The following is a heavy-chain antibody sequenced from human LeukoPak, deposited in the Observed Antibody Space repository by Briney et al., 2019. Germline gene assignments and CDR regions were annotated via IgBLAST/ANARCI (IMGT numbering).Heavy chain of an antibody. CDR2: IRSNGDTT. V-gene: IGHV3-23*01. J-gene: IGHJ4*02. D-gene: IGHD1-7*01. CDR1: GFTFSSIA. Sequence: GGSLRLSCAASGFTFSSIAMTWVRQAPGKGLEWVSSIRSNGDTTYNADPVKGRFTISRDNSKNTLYLQMNSLRAEDTAVYYCAKDLTGVNYCLDQWGQGTLVTVSS. CDR3: AKDLTGVNYCLDQ.